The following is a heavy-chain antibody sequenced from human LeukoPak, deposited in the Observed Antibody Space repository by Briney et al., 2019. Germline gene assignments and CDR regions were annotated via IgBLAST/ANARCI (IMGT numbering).Heavy chain of an antibody. V-gene: IGHV3-66*02. CDR3: ARGLGGGFDY. D-gene: IGHD3-16*01. CDR1: GFTVSSNY. Sequence: PGGSLRLSCAASGFTVSSNYMSWVRQAPGKGLEWVPVIYSGGSKYYAASVKGRFTISRDNNKNTLYLQMNSLRAEDTAVYYCARGLGGGFDYWGQGTLVTVSS. CDR2: IYSGGSK. J-gene: IGHJ4*02.